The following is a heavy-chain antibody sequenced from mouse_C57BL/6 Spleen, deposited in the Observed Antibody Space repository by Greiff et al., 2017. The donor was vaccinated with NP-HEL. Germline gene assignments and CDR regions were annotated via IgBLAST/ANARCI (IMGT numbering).Heavy chain of an antibody. D-gene: IGHD2-3*01. Sequence: QVQLKQPGAELVRPGSSVKLSCKASGYTFTSYWMHWVKQRPIQGLEWIGNIDPSDSETHYNQKFKDKATLTVDKSSSTAYMQLSSLTSEDSAVYYCARSCDGYYTWFAYWGQGTLVTVSA. CDR1: GYTFTSYW. CDR2: IDPSDSET. CDR3: ARSCDGYYTWFAY. J-gene: IGHJ3*01. V-gene: IGHV1-52*01.